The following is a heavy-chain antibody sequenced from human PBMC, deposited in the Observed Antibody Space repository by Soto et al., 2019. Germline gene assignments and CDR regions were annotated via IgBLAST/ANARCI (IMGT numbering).Heavy chain of an antibody. Sequence: ASVKVSCKASGYTFTSYDINWVRRATGQGLEWMGWMNPNSGNTGYAQKFQGRVTMTRNTSISTAYMELSSLRSEDTAVYYCARVGGTYYYGSGSYQYYYYYYMDVWGKGTTVTVSS. D-gene: IGHD3-10*01. J-gene: IGHJ6*03. CDR1: GYTFTSYD. CDR3: ARVGGTYYYGSGSYQYYYYYYMDV. CDR2: MNPNSGNT. V-gene: IGHV1-8*01.